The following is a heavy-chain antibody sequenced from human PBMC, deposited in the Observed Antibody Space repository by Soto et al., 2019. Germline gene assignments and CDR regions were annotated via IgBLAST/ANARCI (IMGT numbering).Heavy chain of an antibody. Sequence: EVHLMESGGGLVKPGGSLRLSCSASGFNFNSYTMNWVRQAPGKGLEWVSSISRFSDRTYYADSVKGRFAIFRANAENSVYLQVNSLRAEDTDVYYCARVGASLGEYDYFDYWGQGTPVTVSS. CDR3: ARVGASLGEYDYFDY. V-gene: IGHV3-21*06. D-gene: IGHD3-16*01. CDR1: GFNFNSYT. J-gene: IGHJ4*02. CDR2: ISRFSDRT.